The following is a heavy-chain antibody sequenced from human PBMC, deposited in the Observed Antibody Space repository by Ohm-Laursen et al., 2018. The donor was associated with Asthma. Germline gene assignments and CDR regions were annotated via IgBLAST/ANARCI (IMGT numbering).Heavy chain of an antibody. CDR1: GLTFSSYW. J-gene: IGHJ6*02. Sequence: SLRLSCAASGLTFSSYWMTGVRQAPGKGPEWVAHIKEDGSEESYLASVKGRFTISRDNAKNSLYLQMNSLRAEDTAVYYCARFGRDYRSHGMDVWGQGTTVTVSS. CDR2: IKEDGSEE. D-gene: IGHD4-11*01. CDR3: ARFGRDYRSHGMDV. V-gene: IGHV3-7*05.